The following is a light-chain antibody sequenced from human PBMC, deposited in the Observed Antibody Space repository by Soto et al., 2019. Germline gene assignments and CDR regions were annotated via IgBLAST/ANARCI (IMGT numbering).Light chain of an antibody. J-gene: IGKJ1*01. V-gene: IGKV1-17*01. CDR2: AAS. Sequence: DIQMTQFPSSLSAAVGDIVTITCRARTGIRNDVAWYQQKPGKAPKRLIYAASSLQSGVPSRFSGSGSGTEFTLAISSLQPEDFATFYCLQQSTYPLTFGQGTNVEI. CDR3: LQQSTYPLT. CDR1: TGIRND.